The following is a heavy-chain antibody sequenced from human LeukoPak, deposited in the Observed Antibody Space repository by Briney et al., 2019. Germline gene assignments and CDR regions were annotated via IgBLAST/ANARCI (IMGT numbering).Heavy chain of an antibody. J-gene: IGHJ4*02. Sequence: GGSLRLSCVASGFTFSSFWMHWVRQAPGKGLVWVSRIDYDGRSTIYADSVKGRFTISRDNAKNTLYLQMNSLRAEDTAMYYCANIAAADKDYWGQGTLVTVSS. CDR1: GFTFSSFW. D-gene: IGHD6-13*01. CDR2: IDYDGRST. V-gene: IGHV3-74*01. CDR3: ANIAAADKDY.